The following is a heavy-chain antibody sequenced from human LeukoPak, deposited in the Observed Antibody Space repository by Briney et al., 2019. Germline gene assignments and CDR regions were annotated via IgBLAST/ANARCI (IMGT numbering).Heavy chain of an antibody. V-gene: IGHV4-39*01. Sequence: SETLSLTCTVSGGSISSSSYYWGWIRQPPGKGLEWIGSIYYSGSTYYNPSLKSRVTISVDTSKNQFYLKLSSVTAADTAVYYCARQNLRYYYGSGSHYDYWGQGTLVTVSS. CDR3: ARQNLRYYYGSGSHYDY. CDR2: IYYSGST. D-gene: IGHD3-10*01. CDR1: GGSISSSSYY. J-gene: IGHJ4*02.